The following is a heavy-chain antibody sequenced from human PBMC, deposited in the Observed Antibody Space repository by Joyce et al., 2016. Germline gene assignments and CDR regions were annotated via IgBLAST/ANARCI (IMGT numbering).Heavy chain of an antibody. J-gene: IGHJ4*02. D-gene: IGHD4-23*01. Sequence: QVQLVQSGAEVKNPGASVKVSCKASGFSFSGYYIHWVPQAPGQGLEWMGWINPDRGDTIYAQKFQGRVTMTRDTSISTVYLELGRLTSDDTALYYCAREYGGTFYFDYWGQVTLVTVSS. V-gene: IGHV1-2*02. CDR3: AREYGGTFYFDY. CDR2: INPDRGDT. CDR1: GFSFSGYY.